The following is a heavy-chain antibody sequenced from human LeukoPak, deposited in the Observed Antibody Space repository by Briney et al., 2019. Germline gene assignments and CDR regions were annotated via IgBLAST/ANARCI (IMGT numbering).Heavy chain of an antibody. Sequence: PGGSLRLSCAASGFTFSSYAMSWVRQAPGKGLEWVSAISGSGGSTYYADSVKGQFTISRDNSKNTLYLQMNSLRAEDTAVYYCAKVSSGWSSGYFDYWGQGTLVTVSS. J-gene: IGHJ4*02. CDR1: GFTFSSYA. D-gene: IGHD6-19*01. CDR2: ISGSGGST. V-gene: IGHV3-23*01. CDR3: AKVSSGWSSGYFDY.